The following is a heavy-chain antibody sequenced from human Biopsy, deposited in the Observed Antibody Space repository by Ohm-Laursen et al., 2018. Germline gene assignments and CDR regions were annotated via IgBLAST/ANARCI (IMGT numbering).Heavy chain of an antibody. V-gene: IGHV4-4*07. Sequence: SETLSLTCTASGGSLSSYSWSWIRQPAGKGLEWIGQIYTSGITNYNPSLKSRVTMSVDTSKNKFSLRVSSVTAADTAVYYCARDRGRRGWFDPWGQGTLVTVSS. CDR1: GGSLSSYS. D-gene: IGHD1-14*01. CDR3: ARDRGRRGWFDP. J-gene: IGHJ5*02. CDR2: IYTSGIT.